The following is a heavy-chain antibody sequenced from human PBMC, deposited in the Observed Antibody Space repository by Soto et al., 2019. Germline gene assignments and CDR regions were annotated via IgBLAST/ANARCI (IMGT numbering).Heavy chain of an antibody. CDR1: GDSMSAYY. CDR2: ISATGTT. V-gene: IGHV4-4*07. CDR3: ATAQSGPADV. J-gene: IGHJ4*03. Sequence: SETLSLTCTVSGDSMSAYYWNWIRRAAEKGLEWMGRISATGTTTYIPWLGSRIALSVDTSKGEFSLNLKFVTAADMAVYFCATAQSGPADVRAPGTLVT.